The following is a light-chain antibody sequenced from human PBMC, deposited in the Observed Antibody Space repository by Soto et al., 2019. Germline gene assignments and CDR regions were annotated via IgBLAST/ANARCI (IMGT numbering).Light chain of an antibody. J-gene: IGKJ2*01. CDR2: EAS. Sequence: DIQMSQSPSSLSASVGDSVTISCRASQNINKNLNWYQQKSGKAPSLLIYEASTFQSGVPSRFRGSGSGTDFTLAITNPQPEDFATYYCQQSFHTPYTFGQGTKLEI. CDR3: QQSFHTPYT. V-gene: IGKV1-39*01. CDR1: QNINKN.